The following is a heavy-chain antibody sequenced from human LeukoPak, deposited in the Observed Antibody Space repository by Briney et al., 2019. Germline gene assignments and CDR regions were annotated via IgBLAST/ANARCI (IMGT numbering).Heavy chain of an antibody. CDR2: IIPIFGTA. CDR1: GGTFSSYA. V-gene: IGHV1-69*06. J-gene: IGHJ5*02. D-gene: IGHD3-22*01. CDR3: AGDGRHRYYYDSSGFYGSWFDP. Sequence: GASVKVSCKASGGTFSSYAISWVRQAPGQGLEWMGGIIPIFGTANYAQKFQGRVTITADKSTSTAYMELSSLRSDDTAVYYCAGDGRHRYYYDSSGFYGSWFDPWGQGTLVTVSS.